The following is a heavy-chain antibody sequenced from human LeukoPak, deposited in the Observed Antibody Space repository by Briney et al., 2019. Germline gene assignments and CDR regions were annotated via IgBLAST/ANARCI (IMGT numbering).Heavy chain of an antibody. CDR2: IIPIFGTA. CDR1: GGTFSSYA. J-gene: IGHJ4*02. CDR3: ARDGTYYYDSSGYYYFDY. V-gene: IGHV1-69*05. Sequence: SVKVSCKASGGTFSSYAISWVRQAPGQGPEWMGRIIPIFGTANYAQKFQGRVTITTDESTSTAYMELSSLRSEDTAVYYCARDGTYYYDSSGYYYFDYWGQGTLVTVSS. D-gene: IGHD3-22*01.